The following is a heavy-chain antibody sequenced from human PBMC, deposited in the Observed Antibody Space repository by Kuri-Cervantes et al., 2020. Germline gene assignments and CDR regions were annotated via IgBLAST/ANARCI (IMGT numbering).Heavy chain of an antibody. V-gene: IGHV4-59*12. Sequence: SETLSLTCTVSGGSIRSYYWSWIRQPPGKGLEWIGYIYHSGSTYYNPSLKSRVTISVDRSKNQFSLKLSSVTAADTAVYYCARGRDIVVVPAYGLIFDYWGQGTLVTVSS. J-gene: IGHJ4*02. D-gene: IGHD2-2*01. CDR3: ARGRDIVVVPAYGLIFDY. CDR2: IYHSGST. CDR1: GGSIRSYY.